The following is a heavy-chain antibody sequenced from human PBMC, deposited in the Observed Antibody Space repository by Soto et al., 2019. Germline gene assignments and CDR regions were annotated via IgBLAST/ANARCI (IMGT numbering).Heavy chain of an antibody. V-gene: IGHV1-69*01. Sequence: QVQLVQSGAEVKKPGSSVKVSCKASGGTFSRYAISWVRQAPGQGLEWMGGIIPILATANYAQKFQGRVTITADESTSTAHMELSRLRSEDTAVYYCARKVRRGRGIIGRGGYYHYGMEVWGQGTTVTVSS. D-gene: IGHD3-10*01. CDR2: IIPILATA. CDR1: GGTFSRYA. J-gene: IGHJ6*02. CDR3: ARKVRRGRGIIGRGGYYHYGMEV.